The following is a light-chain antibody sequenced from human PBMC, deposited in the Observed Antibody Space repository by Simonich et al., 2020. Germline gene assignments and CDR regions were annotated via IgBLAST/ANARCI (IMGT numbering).Light chain of an antibody. CDR2: DFS. V-gene: IGLV2-14*03. CDR1: SSYVGGYNY. J-gene: IGLJ2*01. CDR3: CSYAGSSTFVV. Sequence: QSALTQPASVSGSPGPSVTISCPGTSSYVGGYNYFSWYQQHPGKAPKLMIYDFSNRPSGVSKRCSGSKSGNTASLTISGLQAEDEADYYCCSYAGSSTFVVFGGGTKLTVL.